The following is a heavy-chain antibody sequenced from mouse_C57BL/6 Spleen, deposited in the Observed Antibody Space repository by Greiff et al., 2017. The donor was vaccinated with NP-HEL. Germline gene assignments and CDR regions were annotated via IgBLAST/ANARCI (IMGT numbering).Heavy chain of an antibody. V-gene: IGHV3-6*01. Sequence: VQLQQSGPGLVKPSQSLSLTCSVTGYSITSGYYWNWIRQFPGNKLEWMGYISYDGSNNYNPSLKNRISITRDTSKNQFFLKLNSVTTEDTATYYCARDRDYDYDGGAMDYWGQGTSVTVSS. D-gene: IGHD2-4*01. J-gene: IGHJ4*01. CDR3: ARDRDYDYDGGAMDY. CDR2: ISYDGSN. CDR1: GYSITSGYY.